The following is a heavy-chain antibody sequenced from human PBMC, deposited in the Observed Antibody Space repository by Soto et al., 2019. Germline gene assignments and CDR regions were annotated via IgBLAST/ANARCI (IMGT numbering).Heavy chain of an antibody. D-gene: IGHD3-22*01. CDR2: ISGSGGST. Sequence: SLRLSCAASGSTFSSYAMSWVRQAPGKGLEWVSAISGSGGSTYYADSVKGRFTISRDNSKNTLYLQMNSLRAEDTAVYYCAKDLDSSGYYYGYWGQGTLVTVSS. CDR3: AKDLDSSGYYYGY. CDR1: GSTFSSYA. J-gene: IGHJ4*02. V-gene: IGHV3-23*01.